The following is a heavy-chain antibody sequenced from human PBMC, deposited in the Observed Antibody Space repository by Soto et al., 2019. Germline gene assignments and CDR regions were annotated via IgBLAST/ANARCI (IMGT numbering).Heavy chain of an antibody. D-gene: IGHD2-21*02. CDR2: TSFSGGRT. CDR3: AKDSRAFCGGDCSKHX. J-gene: IGHJ4*02. V-gene: IGHV3-23*01. Sequence: PGGSLRLSFAASGFIFSNYAMTWVRQGPGRGLEWVSTTSFSGGRTYYADSVKVRFTISRDNSNNTLFLQMSSLRAEDTAIYYCAKDSRAFCGGDCSKHXWGQGTLVTVSX. CDR1: GFIFSNYA.